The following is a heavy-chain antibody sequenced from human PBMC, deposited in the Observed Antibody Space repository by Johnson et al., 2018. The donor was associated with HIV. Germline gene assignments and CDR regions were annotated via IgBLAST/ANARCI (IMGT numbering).Heavy chain of an antibody. J-gene: IGHJ3*02. CDR3: ASPQGIAAHAFDI. V-gene: IGHV3-11*04. Sequence: QVQLVESGGGLAKPAWSPGLSCAASQFTFSDYYMSWIRQAPGKGLEWVSYISSSGSTIYYADSVKGRFTISRDNAKNSLYLQMNSLRAEDTAVYYCASPQGIAAHAFDIWGQGTMVTVSS. CDR2: ISSSGSTI. D-gene: IGHD6-13*01. CDR1: QFTFSDYY.